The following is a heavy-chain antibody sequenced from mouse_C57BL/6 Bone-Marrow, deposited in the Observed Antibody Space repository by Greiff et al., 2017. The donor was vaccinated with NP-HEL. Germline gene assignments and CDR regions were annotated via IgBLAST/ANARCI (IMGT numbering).Heavy chain of an antibody. J-gene: IGHJ4*01. Sequence: EVKLMESGGGLVQPGGSLSLSCAASGFTFTDYYMSWVRQPPGKALEWLGFIRNKANGCTTEYSASVKGRFTISRDNSQSILYLQMNALRAEDSATYYCARYDTSRAMDYWGQGTSVTVSS. CDR2: IRNKANGCTT. CDR1: GFTFTDYY. CDR3: ARYDTSRAMDY. V-gene: IGHV7-3*01.